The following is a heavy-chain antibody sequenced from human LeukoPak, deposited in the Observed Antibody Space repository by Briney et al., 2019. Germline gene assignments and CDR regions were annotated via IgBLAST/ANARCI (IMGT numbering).Heavy chain of an antibody. CDR1: GGSISSYY. D-gene: IGHD2-2*02. J-gene: IGHJ4*02. Sequence: SETLSLTCTVSGGSISSYYWSRIRQPPGKGPEWIGYIYYSGSTNYNPSVKSRVTISVDTSKNQFSLKLSSVTAADTAVYYCARGGYCSSTSCYKALFFDFWGQGTLVTVSS. CDR3: ARGGYCSSTSCYKALFFDF. V-gene: IGHV4-59*01. CDR2: IYYSGST.